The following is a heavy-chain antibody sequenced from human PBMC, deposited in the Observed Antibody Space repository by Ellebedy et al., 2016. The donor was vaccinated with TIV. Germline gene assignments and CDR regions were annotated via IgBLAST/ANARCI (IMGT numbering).Heavy chain of an antibody. V-gene: IGHV3-21*01. CDR1: GFTFSSYS. CDR3: ARSRYPGARSSFGS. Sequence: PGGSLRLSCAASGFTFSSYSLNWVRQAPGKGLEWVSSISSSSSYIFYADSVKGRFTISRDNAKNSLYLQMNSLRAEDTAVYYCARSRYPGARSSFGSWGQGTLVTVSS. D-gene: IGHD6-6*01. CDR2: ISSSSSYI. J-gene: IGHJ4*02.